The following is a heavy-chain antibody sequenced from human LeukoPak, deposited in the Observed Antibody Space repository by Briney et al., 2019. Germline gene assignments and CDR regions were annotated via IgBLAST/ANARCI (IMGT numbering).Heavy chain of an antibody. D-gene: IGHD3-16*01. CDR2: ISGRSSHT. Sequence: GGSLRLSCAASGFSFSNYAMNWIRQAPGKGLEWISAISGRSSHTYYGDSVKGRFSISRDNAKNLLYLQMNGLGAEDTAVYYCGRAFPPLRTSSAGDLWGQGTLVTVSS. J-gene: IGHJ4*02. CDR3: GRAFPPLRTSSAGDL. CDR1: GFSFSNYA. V-gene: IGHV3-21*06.